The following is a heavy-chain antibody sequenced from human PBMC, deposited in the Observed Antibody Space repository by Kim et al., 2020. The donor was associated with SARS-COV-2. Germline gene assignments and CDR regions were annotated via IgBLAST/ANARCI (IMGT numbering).Heavy chain of an antibody. CDR3: IRGSGSRIVYGMDV. D-gene: IGHD3-3*01. CDR1: GFSFNNPD. V-gene: IGHV3-73*01. Sequence: GGSLRLSCAASGFSFNNPDMHWVRQASGKGLEWVGRINSKMDRFVTEYGASVKGRFIMSRDDSKNTAYLEMNSLKTDDTAPYYCIRGSGSRIVYGMDVWGQGTTVTLPS. CDR2: INSKMDRFVT. J-gene: IGHJ6*02.